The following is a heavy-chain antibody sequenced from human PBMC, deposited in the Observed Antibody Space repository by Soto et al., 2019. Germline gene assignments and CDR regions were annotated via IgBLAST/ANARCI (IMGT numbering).Heavy chain of an antibody. CDR3: ARDRVVYRPDNFDY. CDR2: IWYDGSSK. Sequence: QVQLVESGGGVVQPGRSLRLSCTASGFTFSSYGMHWVRQAPGKGLEWVSVIWYDGSSKYYADSVNGRFTISRDNSKNTLYLQRNSLRAEDTAVYYCARDRVVYRPDNFDYWGQGTLVTVSS. J-gene: IGHJ4*02. CDR1: GFTFSSYG. D-gene: IGHD2-8*02. V-gene: IGHV3-33*01.